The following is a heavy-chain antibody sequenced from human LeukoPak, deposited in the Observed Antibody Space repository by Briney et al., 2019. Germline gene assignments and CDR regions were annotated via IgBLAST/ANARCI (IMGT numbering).Heavy chain of an antibody. CDR3: AAGVGWLIDY. CDR2: IEGDGSER. V-gene: IGHV3-7*03. CDR1: GFSFSSYW. Sequence: GVSLRLSCAASGFSFSSYWMSWVRQAPGKGLEWVANIEGDGSERNYMDSVKGRFTISRDNAKNSLHLQMNSLRAEDTAMYYCAAGVGWLIDYWGQGTLVTVSS. D-gene: IGHD6-19*01. J-gene: IGHJ4*02.